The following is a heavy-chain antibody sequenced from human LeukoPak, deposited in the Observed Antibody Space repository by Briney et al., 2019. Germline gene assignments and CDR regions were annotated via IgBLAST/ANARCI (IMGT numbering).Heavy chain of an antibody. J-gene: IGHJ4*02. CDR1: GLTFSSYG. V-gene: IGHV3-30*18. CDR2: ISDGGGTD. D-gene: IGHD1-26*01. Sequence: GGSLRLSCAASGLTFSSYGMHWVRQAPGKGLEWVAVISDGGGTDYYADSVKGLFTISRDNSRNTMYLQMNSLRAEDTAIYYCTKEGAGGIRYSFDYWGQGTLVTVSS. CDR3: TKEGAGGIRYSFDY.